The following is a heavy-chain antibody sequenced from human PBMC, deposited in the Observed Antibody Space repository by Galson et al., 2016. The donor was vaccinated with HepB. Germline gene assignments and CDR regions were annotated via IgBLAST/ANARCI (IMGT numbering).Heavy chain of an antibody. CDR1: GFTFSSYA. CDR2: ISGSGGST. J-gene: IGHJ5*02. D-gene: IGHD3-16*02. V-gene: IGHV3-23*01. Sequence: SLRLSCAASGFTFSSYAMSWVRQAPGKGLEWVASISGSGGSTYYADSVKGRFTISRDNSKNTLYLQMNSLRAEDTAVYYCAKSPDKIPFGGIIVIPVHWFDPWGQGTLVTVSS. CDR3: AKSPDKIPFGGIIVIPVHWFDP.